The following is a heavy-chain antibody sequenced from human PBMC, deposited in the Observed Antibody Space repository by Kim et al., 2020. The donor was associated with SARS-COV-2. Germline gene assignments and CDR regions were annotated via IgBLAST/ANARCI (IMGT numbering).Heavy chain of an antibody. Sequence: GGSLRLSCAASGFTFSSYGMHWVRQAPGKGLEWVAVIWYDGSDNSYADSVKGRFSISRDNPKNTLYLQMNSLRAGDTAIYYCARDLSPRGYSGYDLGYWG. CDR2: IWYDGSDN. CDR1: GFTFSSYG. J-gene: IGHJ4*01. CDR3: ARDLSPRGYSGYDLGY. D-gene: IGHD5-12*01. V-gene: IGHV3-33*01.